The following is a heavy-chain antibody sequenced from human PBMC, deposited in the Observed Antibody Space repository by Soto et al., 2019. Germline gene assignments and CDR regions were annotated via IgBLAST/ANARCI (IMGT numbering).Heavy chain of an antibody. V-gene: IGHV4-59*01. CDR1: GGSISSYY. J-gene: IGHJ4*02. CDR3: ATSLAYCSSTSCYTGDFDY. D-gene: IGHD2-2*01. Sequence: PSETLSLTCTVSGGSISSYYWSWIRQPPGKGLEWIGYIYYSGSTNYNPSLKSRVTISVDTSKNQFSLKLSSVTAADTAVYYCATSLAYCSSTSCYTGDFDYWGQGTLVTVSS. CDR2: IYYSGST.